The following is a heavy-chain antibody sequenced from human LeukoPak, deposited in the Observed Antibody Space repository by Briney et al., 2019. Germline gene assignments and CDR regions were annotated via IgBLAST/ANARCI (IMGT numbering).Heavy chain of an antibody. V-gene: IGHV3-30*03. CDR2: ISYDGSNK. Sequence: GGSLRLSCAASGFTFTNYGMHWVRQAPGKGLEWVAVISYDGSNKYYADSVKGRFTISRDNSKNTLYLQMNSLRAEDTAVYYCATGITYYDYVWGSYPYYWGQGTLVTVSS. CDR1: GFTFTNYG. CDR3: ATGITYYDYVWGSYPYY. J-gene: IGHJ4*02. D-gene: IGHD3-16*02.